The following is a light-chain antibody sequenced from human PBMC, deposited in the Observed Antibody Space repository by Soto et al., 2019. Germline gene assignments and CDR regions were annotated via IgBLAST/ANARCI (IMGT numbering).Light chain of an antibody. Sequence: DIQMTQSPSTLSASVGDRVTITCRASQSISVWLAWFQQKPGNAPKLLIYKASTLESGVPSRFSGSGSGTEFPLTSSSLQPDDSATYYYQQYNNRWTFGQGTKVEI. CDR2: KAS. CDR1: QSISVW. J-gene: IGKJ1*01. V-gene: IGKV1-5*03. CDR3: QQYNNRWT.